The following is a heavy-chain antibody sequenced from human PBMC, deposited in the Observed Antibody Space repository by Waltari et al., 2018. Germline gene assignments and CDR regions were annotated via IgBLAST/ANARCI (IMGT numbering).Heavy chain of an antibody. CDR2: INAGNGNT. Sequence: QVQLVQSGAEVKKPGASVKVSCKASGYTFTSYAMHWVRQAPGQRLEWMGWINAGNGNTKYSQQFQGRVTITRDTSASTAYMELSSLRSEDTAVYYCAKDYGDYSVYYYGMDVWGQGTTVTVSS. CDR3: AKDYGDYSVYYYGMDV. D-gene: IGHD4-17*01. V-gene: IGHV1-3*01. CDR1: GYTFTSYA. J-gene: IGHJ6*02.